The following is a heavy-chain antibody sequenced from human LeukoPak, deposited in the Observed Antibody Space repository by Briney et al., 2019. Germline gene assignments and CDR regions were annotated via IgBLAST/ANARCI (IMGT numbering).Heavy chain of an antibody. V-gene: IGHV1-2*02. Sequence: ASVKVSCKASGYTFTGYYMHWVRQAPGQGLEWMGWINPNSGGTNYAQKFQGRVTMTRDTSISTAYMELSRLRPDDTAVYYCARDSRYCSSTSCQKYYYYYYMDVWGKGTTVTVSS. D-gene: IGHD2-2*01. CDR1: GYTFTGYY. CDR3: ARDSRYCSSTSCQKYYYYYYMDV. CDR2: INPNSGGT. J-gene: IGHJ6*03.